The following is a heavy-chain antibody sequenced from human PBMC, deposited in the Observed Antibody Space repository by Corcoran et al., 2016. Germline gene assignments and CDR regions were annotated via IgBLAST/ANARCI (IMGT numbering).Heavy chain of an antibody. J-gene: IGHJ4*02. Sequence: QVQLQQWGAGLLKPSETLSLTCAVYGGSFSGYYWSWIRQPPGKGLEWIGEINHSGSTNYNPSLKSRVTISVDTSKNQFSLKLSSVTAADTAVYDCARGGCPEGGSGGGFDYWGQGTLVTVSA. CDR2: INHSGST. D-gene: IGHD6-19*01. CDR1: GGSFSGYY. V-gene: IGHV4-34*01. CDR3: ARGGCPEGGSGGGFDY.